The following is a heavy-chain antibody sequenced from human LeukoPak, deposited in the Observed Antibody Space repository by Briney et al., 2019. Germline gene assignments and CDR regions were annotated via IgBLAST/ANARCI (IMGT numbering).Heavy chain of an antibody. J-gene: IGHJ4*02. CDR3: AREGSRGYYPY. V-gene: IGHV3-30-3*01. CDR2: ISYDGSDK. D-gene: IGHD3-22*01. Sequence: PGGSLRLSCAASGFTFSNYAMSWVRQAPGKGLEWVAVISYDGSDKHYADPVKGRFTISRDNSKNTVYLQMNSLRAEDTAVYYCAREGSRGYYPYWGQGILVTVSS. CDR1: GFTFSNYA.